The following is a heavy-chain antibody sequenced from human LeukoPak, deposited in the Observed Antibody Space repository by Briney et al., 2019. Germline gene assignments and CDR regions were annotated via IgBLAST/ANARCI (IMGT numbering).Heavy chain of an antibody. V-gene: IGHV3-48*01. D-gene: IGHD3-3*01. J-gene: IGHJ3*02. CDR3: ARERSQSSFAQDFWSGYYLDAFDI. Sequence: QTGGSLRLCCAASGFTFSSYSMNWVRQAPGKGLEWVSYISSSSSTIYYADSVKGRFTISRDNAKNSLYLQMNSLRAEDTAVYYCARERSQSSFAQDFWSGYYLDAFDIWGQGTMVTVSS. CDR1: GFTFSSYS. CDR2: ISSSSSTI.